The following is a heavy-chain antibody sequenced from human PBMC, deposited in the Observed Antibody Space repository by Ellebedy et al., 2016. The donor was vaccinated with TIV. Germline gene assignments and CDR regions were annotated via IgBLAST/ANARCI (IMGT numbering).Heavy chain of an antibody. Sequence: ASVKVSXXASGYTFTSYYMHWVRQAPGQGLEWMGIINPSGGSTSYAQKFQGRVTMTRDTSISTAYMELSRLRSEDTAVYYCATVGFGDRMGWGQGTLVTVSS. CDR3: ATVGFGDRMG. CDR2: INPSGGST. J-gene: IGHJ4*02. D-gene: IGHD3-10*01. V-gene: IGHV1-46*01. CDR1: GYTFTSYY.